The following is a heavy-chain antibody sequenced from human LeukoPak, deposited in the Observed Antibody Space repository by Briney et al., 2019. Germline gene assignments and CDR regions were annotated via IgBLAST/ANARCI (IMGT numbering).Heavy chain of an antibody. CDR3: ARGLLRFGEHTQYYFDY. D-gene: IGHD3-10*01. CDR2: IYYSGST. Sequence: PSETLSLTCTVSGGSISSYYWSWIRQPPGKGLEWIGYIYYSGSTNYNPSLKSRVTISVDTSKNQFSLKLSSVTAADTAVYYCARGLLRFGEHTQYYFDYWGQGTLVTVSS. J-gene: IGHJ4*02. CDR1: GGSISSYY. V-gene: IGHV4-59*01.